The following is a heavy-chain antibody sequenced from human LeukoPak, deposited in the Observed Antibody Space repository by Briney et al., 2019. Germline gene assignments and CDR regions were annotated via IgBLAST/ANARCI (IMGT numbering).Heavy chain of an antibody. CDR2: INPHSGGP. CDR3: ARRDSSKWLDAFDI. CDR1: GYTFTDYY. J-gene: IGHJ3*02. Sequence: GASVNVSCKASGYTFTDYYIHWVRQAPGQGLEWMGWINPHSGGPSGPNYAQKFQGRVTMTRDTSISTAYMELSRLRSDDTAVYYCARRDSSKWLDAFDIWGQGTMVTVSS. V-gene: IGHV1-2*02. D-gene: IGHD6-13*01.